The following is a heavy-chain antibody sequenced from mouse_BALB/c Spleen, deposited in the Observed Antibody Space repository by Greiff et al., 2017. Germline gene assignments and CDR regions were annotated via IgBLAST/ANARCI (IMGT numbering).Heavy chain of an antibody. CDR2: INPSTGYT. CDR3: ARGTANAMDY. Sequence: QVQLQQSGAELAKPGASVKMSCKASGYTFTSYWMHWVKQRPGQGLEWIGYINPSTGYTEYNQKFKDKATLTADKSSSTAYMKLSSLTSEDSAVYYCARGTANAMDYWGQGTSVTVSA. CDR1: GYTFTSYW. D-gene: IGHD1-2*01. V-gene: IGHV1-7*01. J-gene: IGHJ4*01.